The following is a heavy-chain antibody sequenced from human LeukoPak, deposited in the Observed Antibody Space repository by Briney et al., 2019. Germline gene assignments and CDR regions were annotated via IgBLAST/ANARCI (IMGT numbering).Heavy chain of an antibody. CDR1: GYTFTSYY. D-gene: IGHD2-21*02. Sequence: ASVKVSCKASGYTFTSYYIHWVRQAPGQGLEWMGLINPSGGSTSYAQKFQGRVTMTRDMSTSTVYMELSSLRSEDTAVYYCARDHDSADAFDIWGQGTMVTVSS. CDR3: ARDHDSADAFDI. CDR2: INPSGGST. J-gene: IGHJ3*02. V-gene: IGHV1-46*01.